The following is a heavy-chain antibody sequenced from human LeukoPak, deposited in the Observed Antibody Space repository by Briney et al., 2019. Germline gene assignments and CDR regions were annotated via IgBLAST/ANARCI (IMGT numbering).Heavy chain of an antibody. Sequence: ASVKVSCKASGYTLTTYAITWVRQAPGQGLEWMGWISTYNGNTNYAQKLQGRVTMTTDTSTSTAYMELRSLRSDDTAVYYCARGIAAGFYYLDYWGQGTLVTVSS. CDR3: ARGIAAGFYYLDY. D-gene: IGHD6-25*01. J-gene: IGHJ4*02. CDR2: ISTYNGNT. V-gene: IGHV1-18*01. CDR1: GYTLTTYA.